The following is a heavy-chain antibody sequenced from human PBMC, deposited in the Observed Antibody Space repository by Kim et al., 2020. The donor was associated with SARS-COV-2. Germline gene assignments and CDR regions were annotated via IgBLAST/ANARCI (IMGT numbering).Heavy chain of an antibody. CDR3: ARGGMGYCSGGSCYVDY. Sequence: GGSLRLSCAASGFTFSSYAMHWVRQAPGKGMEWVAVILHDGSNKYYADSVKGRFTISRDNSKKPLYLQMNSLRAEDTAVYYCARGGMGYCSGGSCYVDYWGQGTLVTVSS. D-gene: IGHD2-15*01. V-gene: IGHV3-30*04. CDR1: GFTFSSYA. CDR2: ILHDGSNK. J-gene: IGHJ4*02.